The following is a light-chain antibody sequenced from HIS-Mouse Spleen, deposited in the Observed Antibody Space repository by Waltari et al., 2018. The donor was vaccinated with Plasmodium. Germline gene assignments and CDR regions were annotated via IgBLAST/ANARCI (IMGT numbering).Light chain of an antibody. CDR1: SPRSYY. CDR2: EDS. J-gene: IGLJ3*02. V-gene: IGLV3-19*01. CDR3: YSTDSSGNHRV. Sequence: SSELTQDPAVSVALGQTVRITCQGDSPRSYYEIWYQQKPGQAPVLVIYEDSKRPSGIPERFSGSSSGTMATLTISGAQVEDEADYYCYSTDSSGNHRVFGGGTKLTVL.